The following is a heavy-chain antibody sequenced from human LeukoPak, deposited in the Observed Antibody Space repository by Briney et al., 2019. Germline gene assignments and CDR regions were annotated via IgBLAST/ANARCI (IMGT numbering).Heavy chain of an antibody. Sequence: SETLSLTCTVSGYSISSGYYWGWIRQPPGKGLEWIGSIYHSGSTYYNPSLKSRVTISADTSKNQFSLKLRPVTAADTAVYYCARVAQQLVDGTHYYYYMDVWGKGTTVTVSS. CDR1: GYSISSGYY. J-gene: IGHJ6*03. CDR2: IYHSGST. D-gene: IGHD6-13*01. V-gene: IGHV4-38-2*02. CDR3: ARVAQQLVDGTHYYYYMDV.